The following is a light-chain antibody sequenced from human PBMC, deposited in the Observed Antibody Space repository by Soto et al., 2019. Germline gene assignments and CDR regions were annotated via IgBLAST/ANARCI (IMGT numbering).Light chain of an antibody. V-gene: IGKV4-1*01. CDR3: QQYYSTPLT. CDR2: WAS. J-gene: IGKJ4*01. Sequence: HSVLYSSNNKNYLAWYQQKPGQPPKLLIYWASTRESGVPDRFSGSGSGTDFTLTISSLQAEDVAVYYCQQYYSTPLTFGGGTKVDIK. CDR1: HSVLYSSNNKNY.